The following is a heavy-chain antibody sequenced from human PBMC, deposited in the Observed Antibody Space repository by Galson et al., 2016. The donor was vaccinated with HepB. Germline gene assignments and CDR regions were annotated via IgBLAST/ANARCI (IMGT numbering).Heavy chain of an antibody. V-gene: IGHV3-23*01. D-gene: IGHD6-19*01. CDR3: ASGYSWLVSYYYGMDV. CDR2: ITGNALYT. Sequence: SLRLSCAASGFTFSHSAMSWVRQAPGEGLEWVSGITGNALYTYYADSVKGRFTISRDNSNDTLYLQMNSLRAEDTAVYYCASGYSWLVSYYYGMDVWGQGTTVTVSS. CDR1: GFTFSHSA. J-gene: IGHJ6*02.